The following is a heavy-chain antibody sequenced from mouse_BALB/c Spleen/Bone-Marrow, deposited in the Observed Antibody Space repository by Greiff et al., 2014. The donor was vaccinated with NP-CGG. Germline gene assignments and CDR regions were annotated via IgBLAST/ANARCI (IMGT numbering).Heavy chain of an antibody. D-gene: IGHD2-1*01. CDR2: ISNLAYSI. Sequence: DVQLVESGGALVQPGGSRKLSCAASGFTFSDYGMAWVRQAPGKGPEWVAFISNLAYSIYYTDTVTGRFTISRENAKNTLYLEMSSLRSEDTAVYYCARETTRGAMDYWVKEPQSPSPQ. V-gene: IGHV5-15*02. CDR1: GFTFSDYG. CDR3: ARETTRGAMDY. J-gene: IGHJ4*01.